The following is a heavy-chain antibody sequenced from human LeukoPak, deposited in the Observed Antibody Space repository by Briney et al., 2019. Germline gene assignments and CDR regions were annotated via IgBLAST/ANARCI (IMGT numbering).Heavy chain of an antibody. CDR2: IRYDGSDK. CDR1: GFTFSNYG. CDR3: AREARRGPFDY. V-gene: IGHV3-30*02. D-gene: IGHD6-6*01. J-gene: IGHJ4*02. Sequence: GGSLRLSCAASGFTFSNYGINWVRQPPGKGLEWVAFIRYDGSDKYYADSVKGRFTISRDNAKNSLYLQMNSLRAEDTAVYYCAREARRGPFDYWGQGALVTVSS.